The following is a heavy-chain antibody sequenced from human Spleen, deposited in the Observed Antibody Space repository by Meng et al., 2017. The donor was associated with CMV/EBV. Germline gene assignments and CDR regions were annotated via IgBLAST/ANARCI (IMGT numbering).Heavy chain of an antibody. CDR3: ARGRIYWFDP. J-gene: IGHJ5*02. V-gene: IGHV4-61*03. D-gene: IGHD2-15*01. CDR1: GGSVSSDSYF. CDR2: ISYSGNT. Sequence: CFVSGGSVSSDSYFWTWIRQPPGKGLEWIGYISYSGNTNYNPSLKSRVTISVDTSKNHFSLRLRSVTAADTAVYYCARGRIYWFDPWGQGTLVTVSS.